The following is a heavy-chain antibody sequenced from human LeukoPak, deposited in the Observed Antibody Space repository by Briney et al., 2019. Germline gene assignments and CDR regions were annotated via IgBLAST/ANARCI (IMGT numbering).Heavy chain of an antibody. CDR3: ARGDGYNSAPPGY. D-gene: IGHD5-24*01. CDR1: GGTFSSYA. V-gene: IGHV1-69*13. Sequence: SVKVSCKASGGTFSSYAISWVRQAPGQGLEWMGGIIPIFGTANYAQKFQGRVSITADESTSTAYMELSSLRSEDTAVYYCARGDGYNSAPPGYWGQGTLVTVSS. CDR2: IIPIFGTA. J-gene: IGHJ4*02.